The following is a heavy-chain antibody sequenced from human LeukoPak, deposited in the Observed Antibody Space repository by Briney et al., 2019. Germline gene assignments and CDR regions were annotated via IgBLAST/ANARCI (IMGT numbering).Heavy chain of an antibody. CDR1: SGSISNYD. CDR2: IYTSGST. D-gene: IGHD6-13*01. Sequence: SETLSLTCTVSSGSISNYDWSWIRQPAGKGLEWIGRIYTSGSTNYNPSLKSRVTMSVDTSKKQFSLKLSSVTAADTAVYYCARLASSWYQDWYFDLWGRGTLVTVSS. J-gene: IGHJ2*01. CDR3: ARLASSWYQDWYFDL. V-gene: IGHV4-4*07.